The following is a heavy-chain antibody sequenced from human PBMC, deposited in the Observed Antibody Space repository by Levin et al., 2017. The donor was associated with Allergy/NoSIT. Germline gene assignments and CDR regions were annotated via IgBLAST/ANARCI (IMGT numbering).Heavy chain of an antibody. CDR2: IKQDGSEK. J-gene: IGHJ4*02. V-gene: IGHV3-7*01. CDR3: ARGSGYFDY. Sequence: GESLKISCAASGFTFSSYWMSWVRQAPGKGLEWVANIKQDGSEKYYVDSVKGRFTISRDNAKNSLYLQMNSLRAEDTAVYYCARGSGYFDYWGQGTLVTVSS. CDR1: GFTFSSYW. D-gene: IGHD3-10*01.